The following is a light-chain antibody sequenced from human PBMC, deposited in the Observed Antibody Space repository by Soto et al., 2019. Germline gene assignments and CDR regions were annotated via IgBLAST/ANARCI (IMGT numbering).Light chain of an antibody. CDR1: QGISSY. CDR3: RHYYSQPGT. CDR2: AAS. Sequence: SLSCRSRQGISSYLAWYQQKPGKAPKLLIYAASTLQSGVPSRFSGSGSGTDITLISSLRMPDDPVSHSMRHYYSQPGTCGQGTKVDIK. V-gene: IGKV1-8*01. J-gene: IGKJ1*01.